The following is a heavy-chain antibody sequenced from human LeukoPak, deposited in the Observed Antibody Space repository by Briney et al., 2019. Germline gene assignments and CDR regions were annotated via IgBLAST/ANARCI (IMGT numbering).Heavy chain of an antibody. J-gene: IGHJ4*02. V-gene: IGHV4-30-4*01. CDR2: IYYSGST. Sequence: SQTLSLTCTVSGGSISSGDYYWSWIRQPPGKGLEWIGYIYYSGSTYYNPSLKSRVTISVDTSKNQFSLKLSSVPAADTAVYYCARVYYYDNSGYGKDYFDYWGQGTLVTVSS. D-gene: IGHD3-22*01. CDR1: GGSISSGDYY. CDR3: ARVYYYDNSGYGKDYFDY.